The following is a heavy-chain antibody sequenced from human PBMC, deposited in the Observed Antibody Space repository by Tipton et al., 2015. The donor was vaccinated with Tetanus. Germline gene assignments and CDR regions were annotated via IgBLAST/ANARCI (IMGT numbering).Heavy chain of an antibody. CDR2: VYYSGST. J-gene: IGHJ4*01. V-gene: IGHV4-39*01. CDR3: GRGTDAYKSGNY. Sequence: LRLSCTVSGGSISSPNYYWGWIRQPPGKGMEWIGSVYYSGSTYYNPSLKSRVTLSVDTSKNQFSLKLSSVTAADSALYFCGRGTDAYKSGNYWGQGTLVTVSS. D-gene: IGHD5-24*01. CDR1: GGSISSPNYY.